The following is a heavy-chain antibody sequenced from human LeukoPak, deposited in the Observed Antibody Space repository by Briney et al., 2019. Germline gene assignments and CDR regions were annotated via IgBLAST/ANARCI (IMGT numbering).Heavy chain of an antibody. D-gene: IGHD6-13*01. V-gene: IGHV3-30*03. CDR3: ARGYSSSWLGYFDY. Sequence: GGSLRLSCVASGFTFSSYGIHWVRQAPGKGLEWVAVVSSDGGIKYNADSVKGRFTISRDTSKNTVYLQMNSLGAEDTAFYYCARGYSSSWLGYFDYWGQGTLVTVSS. J-gene: IGHJ4*02. CDR1: GFTFSSYG. CDR2: VSSDGGIK.